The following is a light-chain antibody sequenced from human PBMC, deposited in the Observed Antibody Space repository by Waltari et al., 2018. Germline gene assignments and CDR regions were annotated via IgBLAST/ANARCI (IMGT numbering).Light chain of an antibody. CDR1: SPNIGAGYA. J-gene: IGLJ2*01. Sequence: QSVLTQPPSVSGAPGQRVPLSCTGSSPNIGAGYAVHWYQHLPGTSPKLLIYVNTNRPSGVPDRCSGSRSGTSASLAITGLRPEDEADYYCQSYDSSLSGRIFGGGTKVTVL. CDR2: VNT. V-gene: IGLV1-40*01. CDR3: QSYDSSLSGRI.